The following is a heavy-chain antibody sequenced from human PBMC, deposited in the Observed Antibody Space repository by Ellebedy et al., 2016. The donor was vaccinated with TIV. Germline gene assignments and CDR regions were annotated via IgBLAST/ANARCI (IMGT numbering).Heavy chain of an antibody. CDR2: IYYSGST. Sequence: MPSETLSLTCTVSGGSISSYYWSWIRQPPGKGLEWIGYIYYSGSTNYNPSLKSRVTISVDTSKNQFSLKLSSVTAADTAVYYCARVGDDYYGSETLWGQGTLVTVSS. D-gene: IGHD3-10*01. CDR1: GGSISSYY. J-gene: IGHJ4*02. CDR3: ARVGDDYYGSETL. V-gene: IGHV4-59*01.